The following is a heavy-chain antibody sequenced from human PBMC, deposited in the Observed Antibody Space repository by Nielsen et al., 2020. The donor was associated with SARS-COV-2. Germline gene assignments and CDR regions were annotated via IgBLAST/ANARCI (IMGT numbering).Heavy chain of an antibody. Sequence: ASLQVSCKASGYTFTAYYIHWVRQAPGQGLEWMVWMNPNSGNTGYAQKFQGRVTMTRNTSISTAYMELSSLRSEDTAVYYCARAPSDYYGMDVWGQGTTVTVSS. D-gene: IGHD3-3*01. CDR1: GYTFTAYY. J-gene: IGHJ6*02. V-gene: IGHV1-8*02. CDR3: ARAPSDYYGMDV. CDR2: MNPNSGNT.